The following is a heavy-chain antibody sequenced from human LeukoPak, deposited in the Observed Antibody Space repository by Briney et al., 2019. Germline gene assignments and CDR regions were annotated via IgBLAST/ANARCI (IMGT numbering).Heavy chain of an antibody. CDR1: GFTFSSYS. D-gene: IGHD3-22*01. V-gene: IGHV3-21*01. J-gene: IGHJ4*02. CDR2: ISSSSSYI. CDR3: ARDRRSGGMWDY. Sequence: GGSLRLSCAASGFTFSSYSMNLVRQAPGKGLEWVSSISSSSSYIYYADSVKGRFTISRDNAKNSLYLQMNSLRAEDTAVYYCARDRRSGGMWDYWGQGTLVTVSS.